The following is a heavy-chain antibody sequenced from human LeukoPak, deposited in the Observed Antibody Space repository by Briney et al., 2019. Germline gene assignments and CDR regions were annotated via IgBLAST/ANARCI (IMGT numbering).Heavy chain of an antibody. D-gene: IGHD3-16*01. CDR2: ISYDGSNK. CDR3: AREGDSFLDY. CDR1: GFTFSSYA. Sequence: GGSLRLSCAASGFTFSSYAMHWVRQAPGKGLEWVAVISYDGSNKYYAGSVKGRFTISRDNSKNTLYLQMNSLRAEDTAVYYCAREGDSFLDYWGQGTLATVSS. J-gene: IGHJ4*02. V-gene: IGHV3-30*04.